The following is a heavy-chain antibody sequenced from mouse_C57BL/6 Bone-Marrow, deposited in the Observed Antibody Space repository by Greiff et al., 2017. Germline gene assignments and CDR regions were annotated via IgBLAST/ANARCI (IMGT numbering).Heavy chain of an antibody. D-gene: IGHD2-3*01. CDR3: ARSFDGYYDAMDY. V-gene: IGHV1-81*01. Sequence: QVQLKQSGAELARPGASVKLSCKASGYTFTSYGISWVKQRPGQGLEWIGEIYPRSGNTYYNEKFKGKATLTADKSSSTAYMELRSLTSEDSAVYFCARSFDGYYDAMDYWGQGTSVTVAA. CDR2: IYPRSGNT. J-gene: IGHJ4*01. CDR1: GYTFTSYG.